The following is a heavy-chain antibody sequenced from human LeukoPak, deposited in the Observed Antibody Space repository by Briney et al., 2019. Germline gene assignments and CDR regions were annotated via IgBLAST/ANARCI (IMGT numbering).Heavy chain of an antibody. D-gene: IGHD5-24*01. Sequence: SETLSLTCTVSGGSISSSSYYWGWIRQPPGKGLEWIGSIYYSGSTYYNPSLKSRVTISVDTSKNQFSQKLSSVTAADTAVYYCARRRGYNYGDDAFDIWGQGTMVTVSS. CDR2: IYYSGST. V-gene: IGHV4-39*07. CDR1: GGSISSSSYY. J-gene: IGHJ3*02. CDR3: ARRRGYNYGDDAFDI.